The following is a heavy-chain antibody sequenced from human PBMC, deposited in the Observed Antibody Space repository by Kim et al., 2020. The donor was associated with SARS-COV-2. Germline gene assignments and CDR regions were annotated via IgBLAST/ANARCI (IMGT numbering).Heavy chain of an antibody. Sequence: SLKGRVHIYRDNAKNSLYLQMNSLGDEDTAVYYCAREACRGGSCFDWFDPWGQGTLVTVSS. D-gene: IGHD2-15*01. J-gene: IGHJ5*02. V-gene: IGHV3-48*02. CDR3: AREACRGGSCFDWFDP.